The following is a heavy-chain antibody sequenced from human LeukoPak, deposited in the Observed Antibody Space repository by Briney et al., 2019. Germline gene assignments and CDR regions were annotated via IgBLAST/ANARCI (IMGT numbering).Heavy chain of an antibody. D-gene: IGHD1-26*01. J-gene: IGHJ6*03. CDR1: GFTFSSYN. CDR2: ITSSSCYI. CDR3: ARDPYSGNYGDYYYYYMDV. V-gene: IGHV3-21*01. Sequence: GGSLRLSCAASGFTFSSYNMNWVRQAPGKGLEWVSSITSSSCYIYYADSVKGRFTISRDNAKSSLYLQMNSLRDEDTAVYYCARDPYSGNYGDYYYYYMDVWGKGTTVTISS.